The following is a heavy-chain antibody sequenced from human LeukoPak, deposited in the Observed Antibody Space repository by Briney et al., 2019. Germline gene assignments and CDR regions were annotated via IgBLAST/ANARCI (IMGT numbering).Heavy chain of an antibody. CDR3: SGITMVRGVRYYFDY. CDR2: IKSKTDGGTT. CDR1: GFTFSNAW. Sequence: GGSLRLSCAGSGFTFSNAWMSWVRQAPGKGLEWVGRIKSKTDGGTTDYAAPVKGRFTISRDDSKNTLYLQMNSLKTEDTAVYYCSGITMVRGVRYYFDYWGQGTLVTVSS. J-gene: IGHJ4*02. V-gene: IGHV3-15*01. D-gene: IGHD3-10*01.